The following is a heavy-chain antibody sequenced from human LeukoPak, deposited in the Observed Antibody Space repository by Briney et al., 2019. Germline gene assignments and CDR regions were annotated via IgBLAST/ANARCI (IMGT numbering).Heavy chain of an antibody. CDR1: GGSISSYY. D-gene: IGHD5-18*01. V-gene: IGHV4-4*07. J-gene: IGHJ4*02. CDR2: IYTSGST. Sequence: PSETLSLTCTVSGGSISSYYWSCIRQPAGKGLEWIGRIYTSGSTNYNPSLKSRVTMSVDTSKNQFSLKLSSVTAADTAVYYCASSDTAMAPFDYWGQGTLVTVSS. CDR3: ASSDTAMAPFDY.